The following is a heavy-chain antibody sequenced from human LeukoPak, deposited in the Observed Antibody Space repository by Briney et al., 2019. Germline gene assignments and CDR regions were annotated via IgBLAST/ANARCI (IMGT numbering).Heavy chain of an antibody. CDR1: GGSFSGYY. V-gene: IGHV4-34*01. CDR2: INHGGRT. CDR3: ARGLELGYCSGASCYIWFDP. D-gene: IGHD2-2*02. J-gene: IGHJ5*02. Sequence: PSETLSLTCVVSGGSFSGYYWSWIRQPPGKGLEWIGEINHGGRTNYSPSLKSRVTISVDTSKNQFSLNLSSVTAADTAAYYCARGLELGYCSGASCYIWFDPWGQGTLVTVSS.